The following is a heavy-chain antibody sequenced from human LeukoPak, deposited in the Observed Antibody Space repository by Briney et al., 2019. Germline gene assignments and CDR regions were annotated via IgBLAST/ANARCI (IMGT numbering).Heavy chain of an antibody. V-gene: IGHV3-48*03. D-gene: IGHD3-22*01. Sequence: GGSLRLSCAASGFTFSSYEMNLVRQAPGTGPEWVSYISSSGSTIYYADSVKGRFTISRDNAKNSLYLQMNSLRAEDTAVYYCARDPPYYYDSSGYEGGDYWGQGTLVTVSS. J-gene: IGHJ4*02. CDR3: ARDPPYYYDSSGYEGGDY. CDR1: GFTFSSYE. CDR2: ISSSGSTI.